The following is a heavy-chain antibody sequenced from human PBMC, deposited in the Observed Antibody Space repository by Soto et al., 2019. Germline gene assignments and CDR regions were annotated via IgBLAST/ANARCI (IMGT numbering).Heavy chain of an antibody. V-gene: IGHV4-30-2*01. CDR2: IYHSGST. D-gene: IGHD2-2*01. CDR3: ASVQYCISTSCYVNSWFDP. CDR1: GGSISSGGYS. J-gene: IGHJ5*02. Sequence: PSETLSLTCAVSGGSISSGGYSWSWLRQPPGKGLEWIGYIYHSGSTYYNPSLKSRVTISVDRSKNQFSLKLSSVTAADTAVYYCASVQYCISTSCYVNSWFDPWGQGTLVTVSA.